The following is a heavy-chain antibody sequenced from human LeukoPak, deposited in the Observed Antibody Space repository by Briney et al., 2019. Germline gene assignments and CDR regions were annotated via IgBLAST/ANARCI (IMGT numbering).Heavy chain of an antibody. D-gene: IGHD1-26*01. CDR2: ISGSGGST. CDR3: AKEGIVGVPFDY. J-gene: IGHJ4*02. V-gene: IGHV3-23*01. Sequence: PGGSLRLSCVASGFTFSDYYMTWIRQAPGKGLEWVSAISGSGGSTYYADSVKGRFTISRDNSKNTLHLQMNSLRAEDTAVYYCAKEGIVGVPFDYWGQGTLVTVSS. CDR1: GFTFSDYY.